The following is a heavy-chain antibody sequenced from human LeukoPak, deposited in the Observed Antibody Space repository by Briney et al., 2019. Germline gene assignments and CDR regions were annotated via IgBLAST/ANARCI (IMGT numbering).Heavy chain of an antibody. CDR3: ARDQYSSSWGQFDY. D-gene: IGHD6-13*01. J-gene: IGHJ4*02. CDR1: GFTFSSYS. V-gene: IGHV3-30*03. Sequence: GGSLRLSCAASGFTFSSYSMNWVRQAPGKGLEWVAVISYDGSNKYYADSVKGRFTISRDNSKNTLYLQMNSLGAEDTAVYYCARDQYSSSWGQFDYWGQGTLVTVSS. CDR2: ISYDGSNK.